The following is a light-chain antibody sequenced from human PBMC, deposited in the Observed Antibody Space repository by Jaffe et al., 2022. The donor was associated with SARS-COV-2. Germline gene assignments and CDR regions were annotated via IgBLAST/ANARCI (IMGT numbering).Light chain of an antibody. V-gene: IGKV1-16*02. Sequence: DVQMTQSPSSLSASIGDRVTITCRASQDISNHVAWFQQRPGKAPRSLIFGASNLHSGVPSKFSGSGSETDFTLTINGLQPEDFATYFCQQYTSYPLTFGGGTKVDLK. CDR2: GAS. CDR3: QQYTSYPLT. CDR1: QDISNH. J-gene: IGKJ4*01.